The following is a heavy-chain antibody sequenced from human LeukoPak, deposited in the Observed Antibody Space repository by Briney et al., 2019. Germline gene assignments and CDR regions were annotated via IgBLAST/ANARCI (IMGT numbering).Heavy chain of an antibody. V-gene: IGHV3-30*04. CDR1: GFTFSSYA. CDR3: ARVWDY. J-gene: IGHJ4*02. CDR2: ISYDGSNK. Sequence: GGSLRLSCAASGFTFSSYAMHWVRQAPGKGLEWVAVISYDGSNKYYADSVKGRFTISRDNSKNTLYLQTNSLRAEDTAVYYCARVWDYWGQGTLVTVSS. D-gene: IGHD3-16*01.